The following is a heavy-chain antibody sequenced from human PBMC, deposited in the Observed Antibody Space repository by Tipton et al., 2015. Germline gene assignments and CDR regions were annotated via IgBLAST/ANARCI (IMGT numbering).Heavy chain of an antibody. CDR3: ARGAGNSSTWDFDY. CDR1: RGSFTSGDFY. J-gene: IGHJ4*02. CDR2: VNHGGSS. Sequence: TLSLTCVVSRGSFTSGDFYWSWVRQAPGKGLEWIGEVNHGGSSNYKPSLKSRVTVSVDTSKSQFSLRITSVTAADTAVYYCARGAGNSSTWDFDYWGQGSLVTVSS. D-gene: IGHD6-13*01. V-gene: IGHV4-34*01.